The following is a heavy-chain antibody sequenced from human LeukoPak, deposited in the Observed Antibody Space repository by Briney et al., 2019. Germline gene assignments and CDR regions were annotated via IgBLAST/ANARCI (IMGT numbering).Heavy chain of an antibody. J-gene: IGHJ4*02. D-gene: IGHD1-26*01. CDR2: IYYGGST. Sequence: PSETLSLTCTVSSGSISSSSYYWGWIRQPPGKGLEWIGSIYYGGSTYYNPSLKSRITISVGAPKNQFSLKLSSVTAPDTAVYYCAKSRLTPWGYYFDSWGQGTLVTVSS. V-gene: IGHV4-39*01. CDR1: SGSISSSSYY. CDR3: AKSRLTPWGYYFDS.